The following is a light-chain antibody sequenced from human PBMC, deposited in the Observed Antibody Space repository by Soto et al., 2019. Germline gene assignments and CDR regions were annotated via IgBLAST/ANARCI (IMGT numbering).Light chain of an antibody. CDR1: SSDVGGYNY. CDR3: SSYTTSSTRV. Sequence: QSVLTQPRSVSGSPGQSVTISCTGTSSDVGGYNYVSWYQQHPGKAPKLMIYDVGKRPSGVPDRFSGSKSDNTASLTISGLQAEDEADYYCSSYTTSSTRVFGTGTKLTVL. J-gene: IGLJ1*01. V-gene: IGLV2-11*01. CDR2: DVG.